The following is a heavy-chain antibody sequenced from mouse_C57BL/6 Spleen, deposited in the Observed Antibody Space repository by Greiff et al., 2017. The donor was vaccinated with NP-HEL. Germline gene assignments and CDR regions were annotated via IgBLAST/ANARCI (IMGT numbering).Heavy chain of an antibody. CDR2: ISSGSSTI. CDR3: ARNNFYYFDY. D-gene: IGHD1-3*01. Sequence: EVKVVESGGGLVKPGGSLKLSCAASGFTFSDYGMHWVRQAPEKGLEWVAYISSGSSTIYYADTVKGRFTISRDNAKNTLFLQMTSLRSEDTAMYYCARNNFYYFDYWGQGTTLTVSS. CDR1: GFTFSDYG. V-gene: IGHV5-17*01. J-gene: IGHJ2*01.